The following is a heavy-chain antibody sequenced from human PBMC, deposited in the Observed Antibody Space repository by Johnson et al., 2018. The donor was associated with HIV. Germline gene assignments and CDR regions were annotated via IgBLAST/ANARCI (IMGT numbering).Heavy chain of an antibody. J-gene: IGHJ3*02. V-gene: IGHV3-66*02. CDR2: IYSGGST. D-gene: IGHD3-3*01. Sequence: QLVESGGGLVQPGGSLRLSCAASGFTVSSNYMSWVRQAPGRGLEWVSFIYSGGSTYYADSVKGRFTISRDGSKNPVFLPMNSQGAEDTAVFYCASTIFGVGGHAFDIWGQGTMFTVSS. CDR1: GFTVSSNY. CDR3: ASTIFGVGGHAFDI.